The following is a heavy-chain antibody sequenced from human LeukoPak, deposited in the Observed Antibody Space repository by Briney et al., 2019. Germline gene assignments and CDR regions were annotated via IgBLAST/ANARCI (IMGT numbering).Heavy chain of an antibody. CDR3: ARQRDGYIFNY. V-gene: IGHV5-51*01. CDR2: IYPGDFDT. D-gene: IGHD5-24*01. Sequence: GESLKISCKGSGYTFTSYCIACVRQMPRKILEWMGIIYPGDFDTRYNPSFLDHLYTSADKAISTAYLRWSSLKASDTAMYYCARQRDGYIFNYWGQRTRVTVSS. CDR1: GYTFTSYC. J-gene: IGHJ4*02.